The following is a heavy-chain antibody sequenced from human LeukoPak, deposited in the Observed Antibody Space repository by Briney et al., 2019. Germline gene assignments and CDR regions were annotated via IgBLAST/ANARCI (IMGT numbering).Heavy chain of an antibody. J-gene: IGHJ4*02. CDR2: IYHSGST. Sequence: SETLSLTCTVSGYSISSGYYWGWIRQPPGKGLEWIGSIYHSGSTYYNPSLKSRVTISVDTSKNQFSLKLSSVTAADTAVYYCARLYGSGSLYYFDYWGQGTLVTVSS. D-gene: IGHD3-10*01. CDR3: ARLYGSGSLYYFDY. CDR1: GYSISSGYY. V-gene: IGHV4-38-2*02.